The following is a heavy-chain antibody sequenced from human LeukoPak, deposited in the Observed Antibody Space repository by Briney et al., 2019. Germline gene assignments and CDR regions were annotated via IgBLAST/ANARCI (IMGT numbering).Heavy chain of an antibody. J-gene: IGHJ4*02. CDR3: AKRVTYSATYAYFDY. Sequence: PGGSLRLSCAASGFTFSSYGMHWVRQAPGKGLEWVAVIWYDGSNKYYADSVKGRFTISRDNSKNTLYVQMNTLRAEDTAVYYCAKRVTYSATYAYFDYWGQGTLVTVSS. CDR1: GFTFSSYG. D-gene: IGHD1-26*01. CDR2: IWYDGSNK. V-gene: IGHV3-33*06.